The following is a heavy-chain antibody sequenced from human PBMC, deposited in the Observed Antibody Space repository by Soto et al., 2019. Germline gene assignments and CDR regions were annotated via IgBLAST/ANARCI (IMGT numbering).Heavy chain of an antibody. Sequence: LRLSCAASGFTFSGFEMNWVRQAPGKGLEWVSYINSVGNIIYYADSVKGRFTISRDNTKKSLFLQMNSLRAEDTAVYYCARDPGRSLYFDYWGQGTLVTVSS. CDR1: GFTFSGFE. J-gene: IGHJ4*02. D-gene: IGHD7-27*01. CDR3: ARDPGRSLYFDY. V-gene: IGHV3-48*03. CDR2: INSVGNII.